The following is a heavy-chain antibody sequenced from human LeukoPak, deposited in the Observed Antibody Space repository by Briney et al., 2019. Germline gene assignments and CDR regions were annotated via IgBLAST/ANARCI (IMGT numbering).Heavy chain of an antibody. CDR2: IYTRGST. CDR3: ARGRHCSADICSGGDAFDI. D-gene: IGHD2-15*01. Sequence: SETLSLTCTVSGGPINNYYWSWIRQPAGKGLEWIGRIYTRGSTNYNPSLKSRVTMSVDTSKNQFSLKLSSVTAADTAFYHCARGRHCSADICSGGDAFDIWGQGTMVSVSS. J-gene: IGHJ3*02. CDR1: GGPINNYY. V-gene: IGHV4-4*07.